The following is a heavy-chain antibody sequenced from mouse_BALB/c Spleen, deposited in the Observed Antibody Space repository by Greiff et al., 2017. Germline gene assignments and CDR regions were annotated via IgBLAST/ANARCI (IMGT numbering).Heavy chain of an antibody. V-gene: IGHV1-15*01. CDR3: TAPYYDYDY. D-gene: IGHD2-4*01. Sequence: LQESGAELVRPGASVTLSCKASGYTFTDYEMHWVKQTPVHGLEWIGAIDPETGGTAYNQKFKGKATLTADKSSSTAYMELRSLTSEDSAVDYCTAPYYDYDYWGQGTTLTVSS. CDR2: IDPETGGT. CDR1: GYTFTDYE. J-gene: IGHJ2*01.